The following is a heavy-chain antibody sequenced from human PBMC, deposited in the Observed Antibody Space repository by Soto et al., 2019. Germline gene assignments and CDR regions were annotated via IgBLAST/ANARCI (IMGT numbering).Heavy chain of an antibody. CDR1: GGFI. CDR3: ARTLPNRQLFDS. J-gene: IGHJ4*02. V-gene: IGHV4-59*01. D-gene: IGHD1-1*01. Sequence: SETLSLTCTVSGGFIWGWIRQSPGKGLEWIGYIYNSGRYNYNPSLESRLTISIDTSKNQFSLRLASVTAADTAVYYCARTLPNRQLFDSWSQGTLVTVSS. CDR2: IYNSGRY.